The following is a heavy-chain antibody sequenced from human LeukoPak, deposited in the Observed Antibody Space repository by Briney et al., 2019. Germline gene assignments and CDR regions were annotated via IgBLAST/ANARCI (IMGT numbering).Heavy chain of an antibody. CDR1: GYTFTGYH. D-gene: IGHD2-15*01. CDR2: INPNSGGT. Sequence: ASVKVSCKASGYTFTGYHMHWVRRAPGQGLEWMGWINPNSGGTNYAQKFQGRVTMTRDTSISTAYMELSRLRSDDTAVYYCAREDCSGGSCHPDYWGQGTLVTVSS. CDR3: AREDCSGGSCHPDY. V-gene: IGHV1-2*02. J-gene: IGHJ4*02.